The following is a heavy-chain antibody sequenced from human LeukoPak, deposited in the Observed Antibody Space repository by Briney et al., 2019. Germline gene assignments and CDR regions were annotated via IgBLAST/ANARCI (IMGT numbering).Heavy chain of an antibody. CDR1: GGSISSSSYY. J-gene: IGHJ4*02. CDR2: IYYSGST. V-gene: IGHV4-39*01. CDR3: AGIYLYSSFPFDY. Sequence: SETLSLTCTVSGGSISSSSYYWGWIRQPPGKGLEWIGSIYYSGSTYYNPSLKSRVTISVDTSKNQFSLKLSSVTAADTAVYYCAGIYLYSSFPFDYWGQGTLVTVSS. D-gene: IGHD6-6*01.